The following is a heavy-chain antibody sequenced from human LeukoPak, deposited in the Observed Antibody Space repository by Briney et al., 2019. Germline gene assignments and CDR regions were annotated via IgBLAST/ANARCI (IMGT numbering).Heavy chain of an antibody. CDR3: TRRSYCGGDRYSD. CDR2: IRSKANSYAT. D-gene: IGHD2-21*02. Sequence: GGSLRLSCAASGFTFSGSAMHWVRQASGKGLEWVGRIRSKANSYATAYAASVKGRFTISRDDSKNTAYLQMNSLKTEDTAVYYCTRRSYCGGDRYSDWGQGTLVTVSS. V-gene: IGHV3-73*01. CDR1: GFTFSGSA. J-gene: IGHJ4*02.